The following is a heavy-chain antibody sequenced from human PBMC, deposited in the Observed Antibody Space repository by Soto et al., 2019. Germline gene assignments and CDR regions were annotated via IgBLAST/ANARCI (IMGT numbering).Heavy chain of an antibody. CDR3: ARDGYSGRSDGFDI. D-gene: IGHD1-26*01. CDR2: ISYDGKNE. Sequence: QVQLVESGGGVVQPGRSLRLSCAASGFTFGAYSMHWVRQPPGKGLEWVAVISYDGKNERYTDPVKGRFTVSRDNSKSTMYLQMNSLRSEETAVYYCARDGYSGRSDGFDIWGQGTMVTVSS. CDR1: GFTFGAYS. V-gene: IGHV3-30*04. J-gene: IGHJ3*02.